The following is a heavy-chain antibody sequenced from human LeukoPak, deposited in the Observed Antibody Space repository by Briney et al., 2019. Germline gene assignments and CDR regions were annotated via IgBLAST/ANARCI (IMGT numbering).Heavy chain of an antibody. CDR3: SRCATNSCTFDY. D-gene: IGHD1-26*01. V-gene: IGHV3-49*04. Sequence: GGSLRLSCAASGFTFSSYSMNWVRQAPGKGLEWVGFIRSKTYGGTTEYAASGKGRFTISRDDSKSIAYLQMNSLKTEDTAVYYCSRCATNSCTFDYWGQGTLVTVSS. CDR2: IRSKTYGGTT. J-gene: IGHJ4*02. CDR1: GFTFSSYS.